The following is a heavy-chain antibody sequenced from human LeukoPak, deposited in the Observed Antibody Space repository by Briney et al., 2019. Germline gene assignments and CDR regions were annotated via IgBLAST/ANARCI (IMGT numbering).Heavy chain of an antibody. J-gene: IGHJ4*02. CDR3: AGRAARFFYY. D-gene: IGHD6-25*01. CDR2: IFHSGSS. V-gene: IGHV4-59*01. CDR1: GDSLNSYY. Sequence: SETLSLTCTVSGDSLNSYYWSWIRQPPGEGLQWIGYIFHSGSSNYNASLRSRVAISVDTSKNQFSLKLTSVTAADTAVYYCAGRAARFFYYWGQGILVTVSS.